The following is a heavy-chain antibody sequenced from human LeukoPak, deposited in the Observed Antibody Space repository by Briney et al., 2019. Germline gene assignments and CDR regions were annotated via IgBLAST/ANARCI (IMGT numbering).Heavy chain of an antibody. CDR2: MNPNSGNT. J-gene: IGHJ6*03. CDR3: ARGPSFEAYYYYMDV. V-gene: IGHV1-8*01. CDR1: GYTFTSYD. Sequence: ASVKVSCKASGYTFTSYDINWVRQATGQGLEWMGWMNPNSGNTGYAQKFQGRVTMTRNTSISTAYMELSSLRSEDTAVYYCARGPSFEAYYYYMDVWGKGTTVTVSS. D-gene: IGHD2-2*01.